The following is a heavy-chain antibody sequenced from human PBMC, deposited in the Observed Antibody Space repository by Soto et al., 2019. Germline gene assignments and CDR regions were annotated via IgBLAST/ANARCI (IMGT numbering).Heavy chain of an antibody. V-gene: IGHV3-30*18. CDR3: AKNPGYNSGWYSIDY. CDR2: ISYDGSNK. Sequence: PGGSQRLSCAASGFTFRNYGMHWVRQTPGKGLEWVAVISYDGSNKYYADSVKGRFTISRDNSKNTLYLQMNSLRVEDTAMYYCAKNPGYNSGWYSIDYWGQGTLVTVSS. CDR1: GFTFRNYG. D-gene: IGHD6-19*01. J-gene: IGHJ4*02.